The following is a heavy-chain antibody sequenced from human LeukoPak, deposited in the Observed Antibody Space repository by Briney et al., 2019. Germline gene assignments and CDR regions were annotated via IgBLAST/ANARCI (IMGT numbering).Heavy chain of an antibody. CDR1: GGTFSSYT. J-gene: IGHJ2*01. Sequence: GASVKVSCKASGGTFSSYTISWVRQAPGQGLEWMGRIIPILGIANYAQKFQGRVTITADKSTNTAYMELSSLRSEDTAVYYCARVAAAIPRWYFDLWGRGTLVTVSS. D-gene: IGHD2-2*01. V-gene: IGHV1-69*02. CDR2: IIPILGIA. CDR3: ARVAAAIPRWYFDL.